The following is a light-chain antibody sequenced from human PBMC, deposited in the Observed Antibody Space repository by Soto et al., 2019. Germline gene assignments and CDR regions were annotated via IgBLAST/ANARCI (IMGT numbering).Light chain of an antibody. Sequence: QLVLTQPPSVSGAPGQRVTISCTGSSSNIGAGYDVHWYQQLPGSAPKLLIYGNNNRPSGVPDRFSGSKSGTSASLAITGLQAEDEAYYYCQSYDSSLSGWVVFGGGTKLTVL. V-gene: IGLV1-40*01. CDR3: QSYDSSLSGWVV. J-gene: IGLJ2*01. CDR1: SSNIGAGYD. CDR2: GNN.